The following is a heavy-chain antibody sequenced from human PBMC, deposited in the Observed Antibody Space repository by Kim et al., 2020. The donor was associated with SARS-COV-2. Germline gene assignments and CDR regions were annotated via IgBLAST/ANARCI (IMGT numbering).Heavy chain of an antibody. CDR3: ITECISTICNGA. V-gene: IGHV3-15*01. CDR2: IKTKTDADTT. J-gene: IGHJ4*02. D-gene: IGHD2-2*01. CDR1: GFTFIKAW. Sequence: GGSLRLSCAASGFTFIKAWMSWVRQAPGKGLEWVGRIKTKTDADTTDYAAPGTGRFTGSRDDSKDMLYLQMDSLKTDDTAIYYCITECISTICNGAWGQGTLATVHS.